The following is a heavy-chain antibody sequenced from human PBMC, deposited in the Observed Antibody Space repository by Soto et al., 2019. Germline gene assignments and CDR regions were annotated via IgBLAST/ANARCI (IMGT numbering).Heavy chain of an antibody. Sequence: SETLSLTCVVYGGSLSSYYWRWIRQPPGKGLEWIWYIYYSGSTNYNPSLKSRVTISVDTSKNQFSLKLSSVTAADTAVYYCARDYYDSSGSMLYFDYWGQGTLVTVSS. CDR2: IYYSGST. D-gene: IGHD3-22*01. CDR3: ARDYYDSSGSMLYFDY. J-gene: IGHJ4*02. CDR1: GGSLSSYY. V-gene: IGHV4-59*01.